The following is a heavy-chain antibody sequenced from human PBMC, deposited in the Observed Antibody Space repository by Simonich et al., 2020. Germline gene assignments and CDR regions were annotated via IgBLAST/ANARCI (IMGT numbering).Heavy chain of an antibody. J-gene: IGHJ4*02. CDR1: GFTFDDYA. Sequence: EVQLVESGGGLVQPGRSLRLSCAASGFTFDDYAMHWVRQAPGKGLGWCSGMRWNSGSIGYADSVKGRFTISRDNAKNSLYLQMNSLRAEDTALYYCAKDGGYCTNGVCYYFDYWGQGTLVTVSS. D-gene: IGHD2-8*01. CDR2: MRWNSGSI. CDR3: AKDGGYCTNGVCYYFDY. V-gene: IGHV3-9*01.